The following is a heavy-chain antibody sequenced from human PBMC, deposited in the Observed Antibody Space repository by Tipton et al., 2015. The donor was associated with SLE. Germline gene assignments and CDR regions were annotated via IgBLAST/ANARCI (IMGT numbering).Heavy chain of an antibody. Sequence: SLRLSCAASGFSFSNAWMSWVRQAPGKGLEWVGRIKSNADGETTNYAAPVKGRFNISRDDSRNTLYLQMNSLKTEDTAVYFCSRGAGRGPAYFDFWGQGSLVTVSS. CDR2: IKSNADGETT. CDR3: SRGAGRGPAYFDF. J-gene: IGHJ4*02. CDR1: GFSFSNAW. D-gene: IGHD6-6*01. V-gene: IGHV3-15*01.